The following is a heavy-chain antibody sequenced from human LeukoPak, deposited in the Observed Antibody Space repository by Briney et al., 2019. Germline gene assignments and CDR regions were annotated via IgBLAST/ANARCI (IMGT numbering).Heavy chain of an antibody. V-gene: IGHV1-2*02. CDR1: GYTFTGYY. CDR3: AVRRELVGATPLDY. Sequence: GASVNVSCKASGYTFTGYYMHWVRPAPGRGLEWMDWINPNSGGTNYAQKFQGRVTMTRDTSISTAYMELSRLRSDDTAVYYCAVRRELVGATPLDYWGQGTLVTDCS. D-gene: IGHD1-26*01. J-gene: IGHJ4*02. CDR2: INPNSGGT.